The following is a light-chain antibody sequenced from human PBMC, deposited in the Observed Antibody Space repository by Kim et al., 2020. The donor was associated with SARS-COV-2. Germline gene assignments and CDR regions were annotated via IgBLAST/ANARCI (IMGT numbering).Light chain of an antibody. CDR1: TSNIGNND. CDR3: ATWDHSLNVYVV. Sequence: QKVTIFGSGSTSNIGNNDVSWYQQLPGTAPKLLIYDNDKRPPGIPDRFSGSKSGTSATLAITGLQTRDEADYYCATWDHSLNVYVVFGGGTQLTVL. V-gene: IGLV1-51*01. CDR2: DND. J-gene: IGLJ2*01.